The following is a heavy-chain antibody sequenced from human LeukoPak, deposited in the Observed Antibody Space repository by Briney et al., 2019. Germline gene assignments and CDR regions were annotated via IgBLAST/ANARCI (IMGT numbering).Heavy chain of an antibody. D-gene: IGHD6-19*01. Sequence: GGSLRLSCAASGFTFSSYWMHWVRQAPGKGLVWVSRISDDGRTTTYADSVKGRFTISRDNAKNTLYLEMNSLRAEDTAVYYCATMAVAGVGWGQGTLVTVSS. CDR3: ATMAVAGVG. V-gene: IGHV3-74*01. CDR2: ISDDGRTT. J-gene: IGHJ1*01. CDR1: GFTFSSYW.